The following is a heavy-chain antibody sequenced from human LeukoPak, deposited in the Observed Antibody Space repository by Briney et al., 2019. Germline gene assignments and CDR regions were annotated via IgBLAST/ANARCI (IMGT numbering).Heavy chain of an antibody. CDR2: IYSGGST. D-gene: IGHD3-10*01. CDR1: GFTVSSNY. CDR3: ARVPYYYGSGRYYGMDV. J-gene: IGHJ6*02. Sequence: GGSLRLSCAASGFTVSSNYMSWVRQAPGKELEWVSVIYSGGSTYYADSVKGRFTISRHNSKNTLYLQMNSLRAEDTAVYYCARVPYYYGSGRYYGMDVWGQGTTVTVSS. V-gene: IGHV3-53*04.